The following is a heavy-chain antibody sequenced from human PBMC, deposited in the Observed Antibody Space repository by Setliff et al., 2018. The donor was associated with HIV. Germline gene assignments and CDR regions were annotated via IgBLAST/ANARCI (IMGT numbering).Heavy chain of an antibody. CDR3: ARIFGFTTASYARGNDY. Sequence: SETLSLTCTVSGGSISSITHYWGWFRQPPGKGLECIGTVYYTGTTYYNSSLESRVTISVDTSRNQFSLKLYSVTAADTAVYYYARIFGFTTASYARGNDYWGRGTLVTVSS. V-gene: IGHV4-39*01. CDR2: VYYTGTT. J-gene: IGHJ4*02. CDR1: GGSISSITHY. D-gene: IGHD3-16*01.